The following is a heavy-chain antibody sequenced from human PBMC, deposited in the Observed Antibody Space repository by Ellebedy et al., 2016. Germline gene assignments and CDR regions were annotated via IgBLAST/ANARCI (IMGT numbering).Heavy chain of an antibody. J-gene: IGHJ5*02. CDR3: ARGGYCSSTSCPGLNGFDP. V-gene: IGHV4-31*03. CDR1: GGSISSGGYY. D-gene: IGHD2-2*01. Sequence: SETLSLXXTVSGGSISSGGYYWSWIRQHPGKGLEWIGYIYYSGSTYYNPSLKSRVTISVDTSKNQFSLKLSSVTAADTAVYYCARGGYCSSTSCPGLNGFDPWGQGTLVTVSS. CDR2: IYYSGST.